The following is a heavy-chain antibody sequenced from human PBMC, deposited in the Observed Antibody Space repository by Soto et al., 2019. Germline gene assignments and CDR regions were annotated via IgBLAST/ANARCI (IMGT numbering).Heavy chain of an antibody. J-gene: IGHJ4*02. D-gene: IGHD2-21*01. Sequence: GGSLRLSCVASGFTFSSYTMNWVRQAPGKGLEWVSSISSSSYIYYADSVKGRFTISRDNAKNSLSLQMNSLRAEDTAVYYCARAGGVDYWGQGTLVTVSS. CDR3: ARAGGVDY. CDR1: GFTFSSYT. CDR2: ISSSSYI. V-gene: IGHV3-21*01.